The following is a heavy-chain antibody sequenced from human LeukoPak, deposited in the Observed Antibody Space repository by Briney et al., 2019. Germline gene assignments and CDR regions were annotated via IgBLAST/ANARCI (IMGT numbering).Heavy chain of an antibody. CDR2: ISSSGSTI. D-gene: IGHD3-3*01. Sequence: GGSLRLSCAASGFTFSDYYMSWIRQAPGKGLEWVSYISSSGSTIYYADSVKGRFTISRDNAKNSLYLQMNSLRAEDTAVYYCASPYYDFWGGYYKRGYYYYMDVWGKGTTVTVSS. V-gene: IGHV3-11*04. CDR1: GFTFSDYY. J-gene: IGHJ6*03. CDR3: ASPYYDFWGGYYKRGYYYYMDV.